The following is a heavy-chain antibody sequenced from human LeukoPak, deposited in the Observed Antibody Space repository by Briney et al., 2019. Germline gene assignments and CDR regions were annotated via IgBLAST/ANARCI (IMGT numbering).Heavy chain of an antibody. CDR3: ARPGGYDSSGYLPGY. J-gene: IGHJ4*02. D-gene: IGHD3-22*01. V-gene: IGHV3-64D*08. CDR2: ISSNGGST. Sequence: GGSLRLSCSASGFTFSSYGLHWVRQAPGKGLQYVSGISSNGGSTDYADSVKGRFTISRDNSKNTLYLQMSSLRAEDTAVYYCARPGGYDSSGYLPGYWGQGTLVTVSS. CDR1: GFTFSSYG.